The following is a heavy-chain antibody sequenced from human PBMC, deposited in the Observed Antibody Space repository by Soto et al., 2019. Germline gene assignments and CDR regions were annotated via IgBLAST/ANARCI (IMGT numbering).Heavy chain of an antibody. CDR2: IYDSGST. J-gene: IGHJ4*02. Sequence: QLQLQESGSGLVKPSQTLSLTCTVSGGSVSSGGYSWSWIRQPPGQGLEWIGHIYDSGSTYYNPSRESRVNISVDRYRNQFSLKLISVTAADTAVYHCARGPVSGHFDNWGQGTLVTVSA. CDR1: GGSVSSGGYS. D-gene: IGHD4-4*01. V-gene: IGHV4-30-2*01. CDR3: ARGPVSGHFDN.